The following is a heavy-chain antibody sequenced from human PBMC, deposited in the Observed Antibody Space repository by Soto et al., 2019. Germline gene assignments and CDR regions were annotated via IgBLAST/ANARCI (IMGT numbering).Heavy chain of an antibody. CDR1: GYSFTSYW. CDR3: ARHAYGSGGGYYYGMDV. CDR2: IDPSDSYT. J-gene: IGHJ6*02. D-gene: IGHD3-10*01. Sequence: PGESLKISCKGSGYSFTSYWISWVRQMPGKGLEWMGRIDPSDSYTNYSPSFQGHVTISADKSISTAYLQWSSLKASDTAMYYCARHAYGSGGGYYYGMDVWGQGTTVTVSS. V-gene: IGHV5-10-1*01.